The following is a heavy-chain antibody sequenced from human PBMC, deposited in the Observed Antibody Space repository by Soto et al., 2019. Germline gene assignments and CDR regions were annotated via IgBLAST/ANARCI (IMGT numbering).Heavy chain of an antibody. D-gene: IGHD3-3*01. CDR3: AKQGDYDFWSSSNNWLDP. CDR1: AFSRSSYA. J-gene: IGHJ5*02. Sequence: PRRSMTAASSAYAFSRSSYARSWFRQAPGKGMEWVSSIGGRGGSTYYADSVKGRFTISRDNSKNTVYLQMNSLRVEDTAVYYCAKQGDYDFWSSSNNWLDPWGQGTLVTVSS. CDR2: IGGRGGST. V-gene: IGHV3-23*01.